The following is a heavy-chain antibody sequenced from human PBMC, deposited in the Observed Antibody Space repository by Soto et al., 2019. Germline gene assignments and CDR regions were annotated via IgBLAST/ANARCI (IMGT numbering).Heavy chain of an antibody. Sequence: GGSLRLSCAASGLSFSNTWMHWVRQAPGKGLVWVSHINSDGSSTTYADSVKGRFTISRDNAKNTVYLQMNSLRADDTAVYYCATAGSDAQNVWGQGTTVTVSS. CDR3: ATAGSDAQNV. V-gene: IGHV3-74*03. CDR2: INSDGSST. CDR1: GLSFSNTW. J-gene: IGHJ6*02. D-gene: IGHD1-1*01.